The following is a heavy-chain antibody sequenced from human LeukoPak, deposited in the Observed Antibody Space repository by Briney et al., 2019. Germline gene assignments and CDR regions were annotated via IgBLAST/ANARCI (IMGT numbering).Heavy chain of an antibody. J-gene: IGHJ4*02. V-gene: IGHV1-46*01. D-gene: IGHD1-14*01. CDR1: GYTFTSYY. CDR3: ATARPPLFGTLDS. CDR2: INPSGGTT. Sequence: ASVKVSCQASGYTFTSYYMHWVRQAPGQGLEWMGIINPSGGTTSYAQRFQGRVTITADESTATAYMELSFLTSEDTAVYYCATARPPLFGTLDSWGQGTPVTVSS.